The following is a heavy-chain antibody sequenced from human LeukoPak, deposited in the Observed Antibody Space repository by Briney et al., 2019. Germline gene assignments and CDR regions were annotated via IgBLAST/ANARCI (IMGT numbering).Heavy chain of an antibody. D-gene: IGHD2-15*01. CDR2: INPNSGGT. CDR3: AREVAK. V-gene: IGHV1-2*02. J-gene: IGHJ4*02. Sequence: GASVKVSCKASGYTFTGYYMHWVRQAPGQGLEWMGGINPNSGGTKYAQKFQGRVTMTRDTSISTAYMELSRLRSDDTAVYHCAREVAKWGQGTLVTVSS. CDR1: GYTFTGYY.